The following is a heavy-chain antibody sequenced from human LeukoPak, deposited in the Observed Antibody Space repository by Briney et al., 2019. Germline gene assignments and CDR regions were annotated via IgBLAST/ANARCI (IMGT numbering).Heavy chain of an antibody. CDR2: ISYDGSNK. CDR1: GFTFSSYA. D-gene: IGHD3-10*01. J-gene: IGHJ5*02. V-gene: IGHV3-30*04. Sequence: GGSLRLSCAASGFTFSSYAMHWVRQAPGKGLEWVALISYDGSNKYYADSVKGRFTISRDNSKNTMYLQMNSLRVEDTAVYYCARVDDRYLMYYYGSGSYWGRGNWFDPWGQGTLVTVSS. CDR3: ARVDDRYLMYYYGSGSYWGRGNWFDP.